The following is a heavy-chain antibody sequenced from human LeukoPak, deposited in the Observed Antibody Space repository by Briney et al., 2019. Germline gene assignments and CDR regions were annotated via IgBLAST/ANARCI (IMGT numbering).Heavy chain of an antibody. J-gene: IGHJ4*02. CDR3: ARQTGSGLFILP. CDR2: IYYSGNT. D-gene: IGHD3/OR15-3a*01. Sequence: SETLSLTCTVSGVSISSSNSYWGWIRQPPGKGLEWIGSIYYSGNTYYNASLKSQVSISIDTSKNQFSLKLTSVTAADTAVYYCARQTGSGLFILPGGQGTLITVSS. CDR1: GVSISSSNSY. V-gene: IGHV4-39*01.